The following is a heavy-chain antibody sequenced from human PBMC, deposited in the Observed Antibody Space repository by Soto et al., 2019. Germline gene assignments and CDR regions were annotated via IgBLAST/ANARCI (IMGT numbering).Heavy chain of an antibody. V-gene: IGHV3-30-3*01. Sequence: HPGGSLRLSCAASGFTFSSYAMHWVRQAPGKGLEWVAVISYDGSNKYCADSVKGRFTISRDNSKNTLYLQMNSLRAEDTAVYYCAREPYFAESYYYGMDVWGQGTTVTVSS. J-gene: IGHJ6*02. D-gene: IGHD3-10*01. CDR3: AREPYFAESYYYGMDV. CDR2: ISYDGSNK. CDR1: GFTFSSYA.